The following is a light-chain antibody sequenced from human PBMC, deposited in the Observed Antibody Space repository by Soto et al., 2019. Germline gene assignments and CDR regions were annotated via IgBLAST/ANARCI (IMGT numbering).Light chain of an antibody. CDR1: SSDVGRYNF. Sequence: QSALTQPRSVSGSPGQSVTISCTGTSSDVGRYNFVSWYQQHPGKAPKLIVYDVSTRPSGVPDRLSGSKSGNTASLTISGLQAEDEADYYCCSYAGSYTLFGGGTKLTVL. CDR3: CSYAGSYTL. J-gene: IGLJ2*01. CDR2: DVS. V-gene: IGLV2-11*01.